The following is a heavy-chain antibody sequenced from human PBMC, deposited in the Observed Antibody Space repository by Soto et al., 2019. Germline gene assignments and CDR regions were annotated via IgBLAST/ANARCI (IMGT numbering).Heavy chain of an antibody. D-gene: IGHD5-12*01. V-gene: IGHV3-23*01. CDR1: GFTFSSYA. CDR3: AKGVGYSGYRDAFDI. Sequence: EVQLLESGGGLVQPGGSLRLSCAASGFTFSSYAMAWVRQAPGKGLKWVSVISGSGGRTYSADSVKGRFTISRDDSKNTVYLQMNSLRAEDTAVYYCAKGVGYSGYRDAFDIWGQGTMVNVSS. CDR2: ISGSGGRT. J-gene: IGHJ3*02.